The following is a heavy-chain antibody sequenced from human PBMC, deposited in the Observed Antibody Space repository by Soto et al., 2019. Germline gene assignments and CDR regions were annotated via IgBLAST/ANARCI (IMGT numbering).Heavy chain of an antibody. V-gene: IGHV1-18*01. CDR1: GYTFTSYG. CDR2: ISAYNGNT. J-gene: IGHJ5*02. Sequence: ASVKVSCKASGYTFTSYGISWVRQAPGQGLEWMGWISAYNGNTNYAQKLQGRVTMTTDTSTSTAYMELRSLRSDDTAVYYCARVVGLSVWSGYYPWFDPWGQGTLVTVSS. CDR3: ARVVGLSVWSGYYPWFDP. D-gene: IGHD3-3*01.